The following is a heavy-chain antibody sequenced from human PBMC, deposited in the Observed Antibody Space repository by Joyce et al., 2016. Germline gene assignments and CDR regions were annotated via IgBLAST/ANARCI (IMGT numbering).Heavy chain of an antibody. J-gene: IGHJ4*02. CDR2: ITPNSGNT. CDR1: GYTFTNFE. V-gene: IGHV1-8*01. CDR3: ARNKYGTGDFDF. D-gene: IGHD7-27*01. Sequence: QVQLVQSGAEVKKPGASVKVSCKASGYTFTNFEIHWVRQAPGQGLEWLGWITPNSGNTGYAQNFQGRVTMTRDTSISTAYMELSSLRSEDTAVYFCARNKYGTGDFDFWGQGTPVTVSS.